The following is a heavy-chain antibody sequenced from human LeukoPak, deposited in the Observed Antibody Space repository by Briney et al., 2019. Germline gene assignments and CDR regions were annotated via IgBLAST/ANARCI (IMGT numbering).Heavy chain of an antibody. Sequence: CGPTLANPTQTLTLTCTFSGFSLSTSGMFVSWIRQPPGKALEWLARIDWDDTKYYSTSLKTRLTISKDTSKNQVVLTMANVDPVDTATYYCARIGESSSTHFDYWGQGALVTVSS. J-gene: IGHJ4*02. V-gene: IGHV2-70*11. CDR2: IDWDDTK. D-gene: IGHD6-6*01. CDR1: GFSLSTSGMF. CDR3: ARIGESSSTHFDY.